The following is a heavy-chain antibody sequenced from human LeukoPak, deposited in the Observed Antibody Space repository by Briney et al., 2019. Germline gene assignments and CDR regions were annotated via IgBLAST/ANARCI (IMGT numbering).Heavy chain of an antibody. J-gene: IGHJ4*02. CDR3: AKVLSHGSGSYSY. CDR1: GFTFSSYG. CDR2: IRYDGSNK. V-gene: IGHV3-30*02. Sequence: PGGSLRLSCAASGFTFSSYGMHWVRQAPGKGLEWVAFIRYDGSNKHYADSVKGRFTISRDNSKNTLYLQMNSLRAEDTAVYYCAKVLSHGSGSYSYWGQGTLVTVSS. D-gene: IGHD1-26*01.